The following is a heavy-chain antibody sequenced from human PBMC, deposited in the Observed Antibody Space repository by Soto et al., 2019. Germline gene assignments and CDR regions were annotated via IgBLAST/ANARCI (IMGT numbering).Heavy chain of an antibody. D-gene: IGHD3-10*01. CDR2: INAGNGNT. J-gene: IGHJ6*03. V-gene: IGHV1-3*01. CDR3: ARRGEIYGSGSYYNYYYYYMDV. CDR1: GYTFTSYA. Sequence: ASVKVSCKASGYTFTSYAMHWVRQAPGQRLEWMGWINAGNGNTKYSQKFQGRVTITRDTSASTAYMELSSLRSEDTAVYYCARRGEIYGSGSYYNYYYYYMDVWGKGTTVTVSS.